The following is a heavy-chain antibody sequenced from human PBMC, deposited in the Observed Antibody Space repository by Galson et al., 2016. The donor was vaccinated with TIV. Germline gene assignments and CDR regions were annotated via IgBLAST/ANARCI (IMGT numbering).Heavy chain of an antibody. J-gene: IGHJ2*01. CDR3: ARGPGYCTGGVCYSNWYFDL. D-gene: IGHD2-8*02. V-gene: IGHV3-33*01. CDR1: GFTFTSYG. Sequence: SLRLSCAASGFTFTSYGMHWARQATGKGLEWVAVIWHDGSNKYYADSVKGRFDISRDNAKNTLDLQMNGLTADDTAVYYCARGPGYCTGGVCYSNWYFDLWGRGTLVTVSS. CDR2: IWHDGSNK.